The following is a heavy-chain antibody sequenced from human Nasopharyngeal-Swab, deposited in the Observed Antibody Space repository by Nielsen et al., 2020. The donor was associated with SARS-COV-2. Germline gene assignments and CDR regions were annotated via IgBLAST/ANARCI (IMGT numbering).Heavy chain of an antibody. J-gene: IGHJ6*03. D-gene: IGHD3-10*01. CDR1: GGSISSSSYY. CDR3: ARLTVLLWFGEPTYMDV. Sequence: SETLSLTCTVSGGSISSSSYYWGWIRQPPGKGLEWIGSIYYSGSTYYNPSLKSRFTISVDTSKNQFSLKPSSVTAADTAVYYCARLTVLLWFGEPTYMDVWGKGTTVTVSS. V-gene: IGHV4-39*01. CDR2: IYYSGST.